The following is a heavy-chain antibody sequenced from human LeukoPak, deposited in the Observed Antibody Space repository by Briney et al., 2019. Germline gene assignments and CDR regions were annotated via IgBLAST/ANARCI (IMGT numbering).Heavy chain of an antibody. CDR3: ALHITIFSPHNWFDP. Sequence: SETLSLTCTVSGGSISSNNYYWSWIRQPPGKGLEWIGYIYHSGSTYYNPSLKSRVTISVDRSKNQFSLKLSSVTAADTAVYYCALHITIFSPHNWFDPWGQGTLVTVSS. D-gene: IGHD3-9*01. CDR2: IYHSGST. V-gene: IGHV4-30-2*01. CDR1: GGSISSNNYY. J-gene: IGHJ5*02.